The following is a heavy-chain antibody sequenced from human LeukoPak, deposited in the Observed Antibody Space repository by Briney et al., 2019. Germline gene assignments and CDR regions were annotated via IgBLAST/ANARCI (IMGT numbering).Heavy chain of an antibody. CDR3: ARGPPYYDFWSGYGYYYYYMDV. V-gene: IGHV1-8*03. D-gene: IGHD3-3*01. CDR1: GYTFTSYD. CDR2: MNPNSGNT. Sequence: ASVTVSCTASGYTFTSYDINWVRQAPGQGLEWMGWMNPNSGNTGYAQKFQGRVTITRNTSISTAYMELSSLRSEDTAVYYCARGPPYYDFWSGYGYYYYYMDVWGKGTTVTVSS. J-gene: IGHJ6*03.